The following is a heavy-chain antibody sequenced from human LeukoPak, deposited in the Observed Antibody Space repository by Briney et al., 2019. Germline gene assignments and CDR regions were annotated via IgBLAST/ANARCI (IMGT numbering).Heavy chain of an antibody. J-gene: IGHJ4*02. D-gene: IGHD3-16*01. CDR3: AKDIRFAVPGYYFDY. CDR2: ISSSGTTI. Sequence: GGSLRLSCAASGFTFSSYEMNWVRQAPGKGLEWVSYISSSGTTISYADSVKGRFTISRDNAKNSLYLQMNSLRAEDTALYYCAKDIRFAVPGYYFDYWGQGTLVTVSS. V-gene: IGHV3-48*03. CDR1: GFTFSSYE.